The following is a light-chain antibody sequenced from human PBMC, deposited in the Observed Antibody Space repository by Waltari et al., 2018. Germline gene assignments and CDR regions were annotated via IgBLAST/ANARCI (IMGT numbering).Light chain of an antibody. V-gene: IGLV3-21*04. CDR1: DIGSQS. CDR3: QVWDISTDQPI. CDR2: YDT. J-gene: IGLJ2*01. Sequence: SSELTQPPSVSVAPGKTARITCGGHDIGSQSVHWYQQKPGQAPGVVIHYDTDRPSGIPGRFSGSNSGNTATLTISRVEAGDEAGYYCQVWDISTDQPIFGGGTK.